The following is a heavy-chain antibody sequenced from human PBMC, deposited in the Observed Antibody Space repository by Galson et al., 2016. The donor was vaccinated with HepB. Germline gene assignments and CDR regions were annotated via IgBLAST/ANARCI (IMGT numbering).Heavy chain of an antibody. CDR1: GFTFSGYS. CDR2: IGVSDSRM. J-gene: IGHJ4*02. CDR3: ERDSSPYAAPPDY. V-gene: IGHV3-48*01. D-gene: IGHD2-2*01. Sequence: SLRLSCAASGFTFSGYSMNWVRQAPGKGLEWISYIGVSDSRMYYADSVKGRFTISRDDAKNSVYPQMNGLRAEDTAVYYCERDSSPYAAPPDYWGQGALVTVSS.